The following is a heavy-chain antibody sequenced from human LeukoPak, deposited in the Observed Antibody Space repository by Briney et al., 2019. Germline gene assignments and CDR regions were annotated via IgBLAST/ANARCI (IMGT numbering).Heavy chain of an antibody. CDR3: ARGGRRVTTSYRFDY. Sequence: PSETLSLTCTVSGGSISSYYWSWIRQPPGEGLEWIGYIYYSGSTNYNPSLKSRVTISVDTSKNQFSLKLSSVTAADTAVYYCARGGRRVTTSYRFDYWGQGTLVTVSS. CDR1: GGSISSYY. D-gene: IGHD4-17*01. V-gene: IGHV4-59*01. CDR2: IYYSGST. J-gene: IGHJ4*02.